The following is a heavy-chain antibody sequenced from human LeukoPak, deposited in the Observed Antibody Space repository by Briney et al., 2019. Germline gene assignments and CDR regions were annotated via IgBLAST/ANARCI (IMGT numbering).Heavy chain of an antibody. CDR1: GFIFSSYW. CDR2: IKQDGSEK. Sequence: GGSLRLSCAASGFIFSSYWMSWVRQAPGKGLEWVANIKQDGSEKYYVDSVKGRFTISRDNSKNTLSLQMDSLRAEDTAVYYCVKLRGIYLDFDYWGQGTLVTVSS. D-gene: IGHD1-26*01. V-gene: IGHV3-7*05. J-gene: IGHJ4*02. CDR3: VKLRGIYLDFDY.